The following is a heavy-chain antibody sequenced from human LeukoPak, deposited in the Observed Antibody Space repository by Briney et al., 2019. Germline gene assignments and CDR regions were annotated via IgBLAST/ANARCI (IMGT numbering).Heavy chain of an antibody. CDR2: ISAYNGNT. Sequence: ASVKVSCKASGYTFTSYGISWVRQAPGQGLEWMGWISAYNGNTNYAQKLQGRVTMTTDTSTSTAYMELRSLRSDATAVYYCARVPPYNWNYGWFDPWGQGTLVTVSS. CDR1: GYTFTSYG. D-gene: IGHD1-7*01. J-gene: IGHJ5*02. CDR3: ARVPPYNWNYGWFDP. V-gene: IGHV1-18*01.